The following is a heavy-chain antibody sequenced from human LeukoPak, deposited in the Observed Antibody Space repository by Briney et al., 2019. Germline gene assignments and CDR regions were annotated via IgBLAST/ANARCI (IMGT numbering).Heavy chain of an antibody. Sequence: PGGSLRLSCAASGFTFSSYDMHWARQATGKGLEWVSAIGTAGDTYYPGSVKGRFTISRENAKNSLYLQMNSLRAGDTAVYYCARGGGYDHYGMDVWGQGTTVTVSS. CDR3: ARGGGYDHYGMDV. CDR2: IGTAGDT. V-gene: IGHV3-13*01. CDR1: GFTFSSYD. J-gene: IGHJ6*02.